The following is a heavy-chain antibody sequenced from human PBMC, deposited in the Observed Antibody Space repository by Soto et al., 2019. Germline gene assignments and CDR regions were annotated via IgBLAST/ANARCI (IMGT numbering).Heavy chain of an antibody. CDR3: ASGSGFDY. CDR2: ISSSTSTI. Sequence: VRKAPGKGLEWVSYISSSTSTIYYADSVKGRFTISRDNAKNSLYLQMNSLRVEDTAVYYCASGSGFDYWGQGTLVTVSS. V-gene: IGHV3-48*01. J-gene: IGHJ4*02.